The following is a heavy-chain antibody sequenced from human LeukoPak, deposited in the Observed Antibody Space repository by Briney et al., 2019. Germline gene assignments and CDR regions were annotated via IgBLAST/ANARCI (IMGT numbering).Heavy chain of an antibody. D-gene: IGHD6-13*01. J-gene: IGHJ6*03. CDR1: GYSISSGYY. Sequence: SETLSLTCTVSGYSISSGYYWGWIRRPPGKGLEWIGSIYHSGSTYYNPFLKSRVTISVDTSKNQFSLKLSSVTAADTAVYYCARAYSSSWYAYYYYMDVWGKGTTVTVSS. CDR3: ARAYSSSWYAYYYYMDV. V-gene: IGHV4-38-2*02. CDR2: IYHSGST.